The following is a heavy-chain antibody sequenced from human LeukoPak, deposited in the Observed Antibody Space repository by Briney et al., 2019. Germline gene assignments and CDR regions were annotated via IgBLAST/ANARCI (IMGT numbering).Heavy chain of an antibody. J-gene: IGHJ5*02. CDR3: AGLSNVAARPGWFDP. V-gene: IGHV1-2*02. Sequence: ASVKVSCKPSTHTFTDYYVHWXRQAPGXGLXXXXXXNPKSGXXKFAQXFQGXVXMTXDTSISTVYMEMSRLRSDDTAIYYCAGLSNVAARPGWFDPWGQGTLVTVSS. CDR2: XNPKSGXX. CDR1: THTFTDYY. D-gene: IGHD6-6*01.